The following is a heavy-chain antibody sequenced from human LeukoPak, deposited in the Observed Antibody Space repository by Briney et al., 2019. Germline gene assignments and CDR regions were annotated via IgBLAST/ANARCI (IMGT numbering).Heavy chain of an antibody. V-gene: IGHV3-11*01. CDR1: GFTFSDFY. CDR2: ISSSGSTK. Sequence: GGSLRLSCAASGFTFSDFYMSWIRQAPGKGLECISYISSSGSTKYYADSVKGRFTISRDNAKKSVYLQMNSPRAEDTALYYCARVGNYGYDAFDIWGQGTMVTVSS. J-gene: IGHJ3*02. CDR3: ARVGNYGYDAFDI. D-gene: IGHD1-7*01.